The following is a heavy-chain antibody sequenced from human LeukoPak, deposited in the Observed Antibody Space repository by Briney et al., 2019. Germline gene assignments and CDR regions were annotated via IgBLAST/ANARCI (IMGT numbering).Heavy chain of an antibody. CDR2: IYYSGST. CDR1: GGSISSYY. D-gene: IGHD3-3*01. Sequence: SETLSLTCTVSGGSISSYYWSWIRQPPGKGLEWIGYIYYSGSTNYNPSLKSRVTISVDTSKNQFSLKLSSVTAADTAVYYCARVYYDFWSGPLYYFDYWGQGTLVTVSS. J-gene: IGHJ4*02. V-gene: IGHV4-59*01. CDR3: ARVYYDFWSGPLYYFDY.